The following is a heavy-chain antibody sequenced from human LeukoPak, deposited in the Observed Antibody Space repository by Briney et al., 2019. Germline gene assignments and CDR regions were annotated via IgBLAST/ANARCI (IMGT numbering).Heavy chain of an antibody. CDR3: AREGPTATSIDY. D-gene: IGHD2-21*02. J-gene: IGHJ4*02. CDR1: GGSIGSYY. Sequence: SETLSLTCTVSGGSIGSYYWSWIRQPPGKGLEWLGYIYYSGNTNYNPSLKSRATISVDTSRNQFSLKLSSVTAADTAVYYCAREGPTATSIDYWGQGTLVTVSS. V-gene: IGHV4-59*01. CDR2: IYYSGNT.